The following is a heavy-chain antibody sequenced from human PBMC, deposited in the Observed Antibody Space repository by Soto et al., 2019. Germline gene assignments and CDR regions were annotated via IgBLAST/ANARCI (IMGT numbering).Heavy chain of an antibody. V-gene: IGHV2-5*01. D-gene: IGHD4-17*01. Sequence: QITLKESGPTLVKPTQTLTLTCTFSGFSFTTSGVGVGWIRQPPGKALELLTIIYWNDDQLYSPSLKSRLTIHQDTSKNQVDLTMTNMDPVDTATYFFAHRHDYGELRSWGQGILVTVSS. CDR3: AHRHDYGELRS. CDR2: IYWNDDQ. CDR1: GFSFTTSGVG. J-gene: IGHJ4*02.